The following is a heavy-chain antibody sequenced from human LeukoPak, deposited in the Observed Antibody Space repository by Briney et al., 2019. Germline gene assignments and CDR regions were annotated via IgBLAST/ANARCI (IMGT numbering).Heavy chain of an antibody. Sequence: ASVKVSCKASGGTFSSYAISWVRQAPGQGLEWMGRIIPIFGIANYAQKFQGRVTITADKSTSTAYMELSSLRSEDTAVYYCASPGFYDSSGNGEGYWGQGTLVTVSS. D-gene: IGHD3-22*01. CDR2: IIPIFGIA. J-gene: IGHJ4*02. CDR1: GGTFSSYA. V-gene: IGHV1-69*04. CDR3: ASPGFYDSSGNGEGY.